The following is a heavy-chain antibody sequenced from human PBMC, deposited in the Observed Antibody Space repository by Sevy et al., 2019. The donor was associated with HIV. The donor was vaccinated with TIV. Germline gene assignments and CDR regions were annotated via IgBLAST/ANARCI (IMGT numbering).Heavy chain of an antibody. CDR1: GFSFSSYS. Sequence: GGSLRLSCAASGFSFSSYSMNWVRQAPGKGLEWASSISSSSSYIYYTDSVKGQFTISRDNAKNSLYLQMNSLRAEDTAVYYCARWDADRRWYFDYWGQGTLVTVSS. CDR2: ISSSSSYI. CDR3: ARWDADRRWYFDY. D-gene: IGHD1-26*01. J-gene: IGHJ4*02. V-gene: IGHV3-21*01.